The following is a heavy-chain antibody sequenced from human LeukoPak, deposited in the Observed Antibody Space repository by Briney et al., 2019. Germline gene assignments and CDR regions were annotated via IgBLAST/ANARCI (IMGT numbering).Heavy chain of an antibody. CDR2: IIPIFGTA. CDR1: GGTFSSYA. Sequence: ASVKVSCKASGGTFSSYAISWVRQAPGQGLEWMGGIIPIFGTANYAQKFQGRVTITADKSTSTAYMELSSLRSEDTAVYYCARDRGRISTMVRAMDVWGKGTTVTISS. V-gene: IGHV1-69*06. J-gene: IGHJ6*03. D-gene: IGHD3-10*01. CDR3: ARDRGRISTMVRAMDV.